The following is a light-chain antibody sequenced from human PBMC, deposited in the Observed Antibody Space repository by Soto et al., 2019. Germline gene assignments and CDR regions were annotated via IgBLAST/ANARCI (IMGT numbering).Light chain of an antibody. J-gene: IGLJ2*01. CDR3: SSFGGSSILVV. Sequence: QSALTQPASVSGSPGQSITISCTGSSSDVGGYNYVSWYQHHPGKAPKLLIYDVSNRPSGVSNRFSGSKSGNTAALTISGLQAEDEADYYCSSFGGSSILVVFGGGTKLTVL. V-gene: IGLV2-14*03. CDR2: DVS. CDR1: SSDVGGYNY.